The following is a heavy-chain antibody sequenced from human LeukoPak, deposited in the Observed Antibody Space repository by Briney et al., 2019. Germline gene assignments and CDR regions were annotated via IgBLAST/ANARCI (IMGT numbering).Heavy chain of an antibody. CDR1: GGTFSSYA. CDR3: ARGYCSSTSCYSCDC. J-gene: IGHJ4*02. Sequence: ASVKVSCKASGGTFSSYAISWVRQAPGQGLEWMGRINPNSGGTNYAQKFQGRVTMTRDTSISTAYMELSRLRSDDTAVYYCARGYCSSTSCYSCDCWGQGTLVTVSS. D-gene: IGHD2-2*01. CDR2: INPNSGGT. V-gene: IGHV1-2*06.